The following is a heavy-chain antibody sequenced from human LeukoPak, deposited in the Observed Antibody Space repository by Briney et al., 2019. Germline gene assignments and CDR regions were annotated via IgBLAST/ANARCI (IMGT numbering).Heavy chain of an antibody. CDR3: SHYYDSSGHGVDY. CDR1: GVTPSGAS. CDR2: IISKANSYAT. V-gene: IGHV3-73*01. Sequence: RGSLRLSCAPSGVTPSGASVHCVRPASEGGREWVGRIISKANSYATTYAPSVKGRSTIPRDDSKNTACRQMDSPRTEGTAVDYCSHYYDSSGHGVDYGGQGTLVRVFS. D-gene: IGHD3-22*01. J-gene: IGHJ4*02.